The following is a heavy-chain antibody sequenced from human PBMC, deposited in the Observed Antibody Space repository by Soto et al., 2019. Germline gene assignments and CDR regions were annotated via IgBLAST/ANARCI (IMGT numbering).Heavy chain of an antibody. CDR2: ISAYNGNT. Sequence: ASVKVSCKASGYTFTSYGISWVRQAPGQGLEWMGWISAYNGNTNYAQKLQGRVTMTTDTSTSTGYMELRSLRSDDTAVYYCARNPTTGLRPRPNWFDPWGQGTLVTVSS. CDR3: ARNPTTGLRPRPNWFDP. V-gene: IGHV1-18*01. D-gene: IGHD5-12*01. CDR1: GYTFTSYG. J-gene: IGHJ5*02.